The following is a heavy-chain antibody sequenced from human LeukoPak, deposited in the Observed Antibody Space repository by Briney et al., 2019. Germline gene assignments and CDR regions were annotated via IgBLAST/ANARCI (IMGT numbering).Heavy chain of an antibody. Sequence: GASLRLSCAASGFIFSNYAMYWVRQAPGKGLEWVSAISGRSDNTYYADSVKGRFTLSRDSSKNTLYLQMNSLRADDTAVYYCAKWGDYDVLTGYYVSDFWGQGTLVAVSS. V-gene: IGHV3-23*01. D-gene: IGHD3-9*01. J-gene: IGHJ4*02. CDR3: AKWGDYDVLTGYYVSDF. CDR2: ISGRSDNT. CDR1: GFIFSNYA.